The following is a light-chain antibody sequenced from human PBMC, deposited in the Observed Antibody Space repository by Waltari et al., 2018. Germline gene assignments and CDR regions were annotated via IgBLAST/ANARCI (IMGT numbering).Light chain of an antibody. CDR2: EVT. CDR1: SSDVGHYNL. CDR3: CSYAGLGIYV. J-gene: IGLJ1*01. Sequence: QSGLTQPASVSGSPGQSITISCTGTSSDVGHYNLVSWYQQDPGKAPKLMVYEVTKRTSGVSDRFSGSKSGNTASLTIAGLQSEDEADYYCCSYAGLGIYVFGTGTKVTVL. V-gene: IGLV2-23*02.